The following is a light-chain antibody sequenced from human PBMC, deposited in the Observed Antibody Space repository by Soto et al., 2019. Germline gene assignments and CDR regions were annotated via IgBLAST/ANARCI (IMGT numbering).Light chain of an antibody. CDR2: DAS. J-gene: IGKJ5*01. V-gene: IGKV3-11*01. Sequence: EIVLTQSPATLSLSPGERATLSCRASQSVSSYLAWYQQKPGQAPRLLIYDASNWATGIPARFSGSGSGTDFTLTISSLEPEDFAVYYCQQRSNWPITFGQGKRLEIK. CDR1: QSVSSY. CDR3: QQRSNWPIT.